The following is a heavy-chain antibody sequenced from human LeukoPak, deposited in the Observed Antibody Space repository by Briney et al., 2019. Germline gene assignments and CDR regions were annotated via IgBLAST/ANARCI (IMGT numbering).Heavy chain of an antibody. D-gene: IGHD2-21*01. J-gene: IGHJ4*02. CDR3: ARDGGGYFDY. CDR2: IIPIFGTA. Sequence: GASVKVSCKASRGTFSSYAITWVRQAPGQGLEWMGGIIPIFGTANYAQKFQGRVTMTRDTSISTAYMELSRLRSDDTAVYYCARDGGGYFDYWGQGTLVTVSS. V-gene: IGHV1-69*05. CDR1: RGTFSSYA.